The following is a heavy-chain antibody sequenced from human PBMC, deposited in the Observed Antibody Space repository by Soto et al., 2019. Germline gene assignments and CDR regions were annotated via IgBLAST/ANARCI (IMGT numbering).Heavy chain of an antibody. V-gene: IGHV1-69*01. CDR2: IIPIFGTT. CDR3: ARGVGAYYFDY. Sequence: QVQLVQSGAEVKKPGSSVKVSCKASGGTFSTYAITWVRQAPGQGLEWLGGIIPIFGTTDYARKFQGRVTITAAESTSTAFIELSSLTSEDTAVYYCARGVGAYYFDYWGQGTLVTVSS. D-gene: IGHD1-26*01. CDR1: GGTFSTYA. J-gene: IGHJ4*02.